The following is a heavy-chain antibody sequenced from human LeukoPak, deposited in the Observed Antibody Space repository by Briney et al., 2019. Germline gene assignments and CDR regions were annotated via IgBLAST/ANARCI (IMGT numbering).Heavy chain of an antibody. CDR2: IYRSGST. CDR3: ARDWRDSSGYPDY. Sequence: SETLSLTCAVSGGSISSSNWWSWVRQPPGKGLEWTGEIYRSGSTNYNPSLKSRVTISVDKSKNQFSLKLSSVTAADTAVYYCARDWRDSSGYPDYWGQGTLVTVSS. CDR1: GGSISSSNW. D-gene: IGHD3-22*01. V-gene: IGHV4-4*02. J-gene: IGHJ4*02.